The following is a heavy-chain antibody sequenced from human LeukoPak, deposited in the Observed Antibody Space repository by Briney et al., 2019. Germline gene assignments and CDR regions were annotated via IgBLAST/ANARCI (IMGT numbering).Heavy chain of an antibody. D-gene: IGHD2-2*01. Sequence: SETLSLTCAVSGYSISSGYYWGWIRAPPGKGREWIGIIYHSGSTYYNPSLKSRVTISVDTSKNQFSLKLSSVTAADTAVYYCARPGRRYCSSTSCYSFDYWGQGTLVTVSS. CDR1: GYSISSGYY. V-gene: IGHV4-38-2*01. CDR3: ARPGRRYCSSTSCYSFDY. J-gene: IGHJ4*02. CDR2: IYHSGST.